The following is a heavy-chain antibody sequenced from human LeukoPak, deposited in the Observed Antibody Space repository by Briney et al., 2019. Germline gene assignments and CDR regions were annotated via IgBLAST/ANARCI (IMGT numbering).Heavy chain of an antibody. J-gene: IGHJ5*02. D-gene: IGHD3-9*01. CDR3: ARGRYSGLVISPPPPS. CDR2: INPSGGST. V-gene: IGHV1-46*01. Sequence: ASVKVSCQASGYTFTSYYMHWVRQAPGQGLEWMGIINPSGGSTSYAQKFQGRVTMTRDTSTSTVYMELSSLRSEDTAVYYCARGRYSGLVISPPPPSWGQGTLVTVSS. CDR1: GYTFTSYY.